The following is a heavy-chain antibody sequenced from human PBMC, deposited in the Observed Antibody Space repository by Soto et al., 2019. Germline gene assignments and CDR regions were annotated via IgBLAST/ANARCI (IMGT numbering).Heavy chain of an antibody. CDR2: IDGSGGTT. CDR1: GFPFSSTD. D-gene: IGHD3-16*01. CDR3: ARAPKGGVFDF. Sequence: SLRLSCAASGFPFSSTDMTWVRQAPGKGLEWVSTIDGSGGTTYYADSVKGRFTISRDNSINTVFLQMNSLRADDTALYFCARAPKGGVFDFWGQGALVTVSS. J-gene: IGHJ4*02. V-gene: IGHV3-23*01.